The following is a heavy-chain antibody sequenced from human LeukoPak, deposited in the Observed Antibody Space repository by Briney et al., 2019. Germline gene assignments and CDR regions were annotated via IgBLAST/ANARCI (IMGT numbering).Heavy chain of an antibody. CDR2: INSDGSST. D-gene: IGHD4-11*01. V-gene: IGHV3-74*01. Sequence: GGSLRLSCAASGFTFSSYWMHWVRQAPGKGLVWVSRINSDGSSTSYADSVKGRFTISRDNDQHSLYLQMNSLRAEDTAVYYCARVFGNYAEDNLYWYFDLWGRGTLVTVSS. CDR3: ARVFGNYAEDNLYWYFDL. J-gene: IGHJ2*01. CDR1: GFTFSSYW.